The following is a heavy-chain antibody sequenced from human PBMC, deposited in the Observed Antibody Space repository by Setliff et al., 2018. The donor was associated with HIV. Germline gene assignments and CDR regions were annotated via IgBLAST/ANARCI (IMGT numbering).Heavy chain of an antibody. Sequence: GALVKVSCKASGYTFTTYDINWVLQAAGQGLEWMGWMNPNSGNTGYAQRFQGRLTMTRNTSISTAYMELNSLMSEDTAVYFRAIRREVVVATTRRGLDIWGQGTMVTVSS. V-gene: IGHV1-8*02. CDR2: MNPNSGNT. CDR1: GYTFTTYD. CDR3: AIRREVVVATTRRGLDI. J-gene: IGHJ3*02. D-gene: IGHD2-15*01.